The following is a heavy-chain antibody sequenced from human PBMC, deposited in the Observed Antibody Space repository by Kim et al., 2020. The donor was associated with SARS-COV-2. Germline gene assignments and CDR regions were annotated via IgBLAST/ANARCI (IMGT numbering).Heavy chain of an antibody. CDR1: GFTFNTYA. CDR3: AKDLVEGVTGTSGYFDY. J-gene: IGHJ4*02. CDR2: ISGTGATT. D-gene: IGHD1-7*01. V-gene: IGHV3-23*01. Sequence: GGSLRLSCVVSGFTFNTYAMNWVRQAPGKGLEWVSVISGTGATTYYADSVKGRFTISRDNSKNTLYLHLNSLTAEDTAIYYCAKDLVEGVTGTSGYFDYWGQGTLVTVSS.